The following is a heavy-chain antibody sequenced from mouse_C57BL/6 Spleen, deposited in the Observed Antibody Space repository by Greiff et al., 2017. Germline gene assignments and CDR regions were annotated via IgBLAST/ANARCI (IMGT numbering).Heavy chain of an antibody. V-gene: IGHV1-69*01. CDR1: GYTFTSYW. CDR3: ARTHYYSSSNYAMDY. J-gene: IGHJ4*01. CDR2: LDPSDSYT. D-gene: IGHD1-1*01. Sequence: VQLQQPGAELVMPGASVKLSCKASGYTFTSYWMHWVKQRPGQGLEWIGELDPSDSYTNYNQKFKGKSTLTVDKSSSTAYMQLSSLTSEDSAVYYCARTHYYSSSNYAMDYWGQGTSVTGSS.